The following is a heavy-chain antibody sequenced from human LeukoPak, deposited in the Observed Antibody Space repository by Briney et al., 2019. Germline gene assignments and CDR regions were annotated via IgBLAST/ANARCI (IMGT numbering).Heavy chain of an antibody. CDR3: ARDPDYDSSGYYYGMGDY. Sequence: SVKVSCKASGGTFSSYAISWVRQAPGQGLEWMGRIIPIFGTANYAQKFQGRVTIATDESTSTAYMELSSLRSEDTAVYYCARDPDYDSSGYYYGMGDYWGQGTLVTVSS. V-gene: IGHV1-69*05. J-gene: IGHJ4*02. CDR1: GGTFSSYA. CDR2: IIPIFGTA. D-gene: IGHD3-22*01.